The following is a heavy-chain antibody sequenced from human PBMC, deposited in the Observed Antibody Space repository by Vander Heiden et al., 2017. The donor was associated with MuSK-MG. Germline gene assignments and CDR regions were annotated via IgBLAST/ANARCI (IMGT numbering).Heavy chain of an antibody. CDR3: ARDRWIGSDYEGGGADS. V-gene: IGHV1-18*01. CDR1: GYTFTDFG. J-gene: IGHJ4*02. D-gene: IGHD5-12*01. CDR2: ISPYHANT. Sequence: HVGQCGTVVHKPGTPVKVSGTASGYTFTDFGSSWVRQARGQGLGWLACISPYHANTNYVQKLQGRGTMTTDTSTSAAYMELRSLRSDDTAMYYRARDRWIGSDYEGGGADSWGQGTRVTGPS.